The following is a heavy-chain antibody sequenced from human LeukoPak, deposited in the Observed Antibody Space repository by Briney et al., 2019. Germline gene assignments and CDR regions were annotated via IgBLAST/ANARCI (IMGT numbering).Heavy chain of an antibody. Sequence: SVKVSCKASGGTFSSYAISWVRQAPGQGLEWRGGIIPIFGTANYAQKFQGRVTITADKSTRTAYMQLSSLRSEDTAVYYCARGSYDILTGSQIPYYYYMDVWGKGTTVTVSS. J-gene: IGHJ6*03. CDR1: GGTFSSYA. V-gene: IGHV1-69*06. D-gene: IGHD3-9*01. CDR3: ARGSYDILTGSQIPYYYYMDV. CDR2: IIPIFGTA.